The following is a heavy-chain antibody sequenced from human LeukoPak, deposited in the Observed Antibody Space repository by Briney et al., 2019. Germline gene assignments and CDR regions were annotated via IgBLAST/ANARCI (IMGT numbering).Heavy chain of an antibody. V-gene: IGHV4-59*01. CDR3: ARVPAWVYCIDV. J-gene: IGHJ6*03. Sequence: SETLSLTCTVSGGSISNYYWSWIRQPPGKGLEWIGYIYYSGSTNYNPSLKSRVTISVDTSKNQFSLKLSSVTAADTAVYYCARVPAWVYCIDVWGKGTTVTVSS. D-gene: IGHD2-2*01. CDR2: IYYSGST. CDR1: GGSISNYY.